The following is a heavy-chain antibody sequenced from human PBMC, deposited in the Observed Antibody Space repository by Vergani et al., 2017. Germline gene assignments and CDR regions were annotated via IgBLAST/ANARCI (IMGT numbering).Heavy chain of an antibody. Sequence: QVQLVESGGGVVQRGGSLRLSCATPGFTSSNYDMQWIRQGPGKGLEFVAFIQFDGSNQYYADSVKGRFTLSRDFSKNTLYLQMNSLRTDDTATYYCAKHFRGWGIDYWGQGTQVIVSS. CDR3: AKHFRGWGIDY. CDR1: GFTSSNYD. D-gene: IGHD3-16*01. J-gene: IGHJ4*02. V-gene: IGHV3-30*02. CDR2: IQFDGSNQ.